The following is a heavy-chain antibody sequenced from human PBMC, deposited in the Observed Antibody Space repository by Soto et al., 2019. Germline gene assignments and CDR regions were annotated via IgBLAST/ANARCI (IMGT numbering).Heavy chain of an antibody. CDR2: MTGSSRYT. D-gene: IGHD3-16*01. V-gene: IGHV3-23*01. CDR1: GFTFSSYA. J-gene: IGHJ1*01. Sequence: EVQLLESGGGLVQPGGSLRLSCAASGFTFSSYAMTWVRQAPGRGLEWVSGMTGSSRYTYYADSVKGRFTSSRDNSKSTLYLQMNSLRAEDTAVYYCAKEAEVWDYVRYFQHWGQGTLVTVSS. CDR3: AKEAEVWDYVRYFQH.